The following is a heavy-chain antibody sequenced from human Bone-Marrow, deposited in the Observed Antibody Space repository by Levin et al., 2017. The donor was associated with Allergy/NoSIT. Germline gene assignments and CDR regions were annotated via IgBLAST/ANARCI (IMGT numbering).Heavy chain of an antibody. Sequence: ASVKVSCAASGFTVSSNYMSWVRQAPGKGLEWVSVIYSGGSTYYADSVKGRFTISRDNSKNTLYLQMNSLRAEDTAVYYCASGITMVRGLNFDYWGQGTLVTVSS. J-gene: IGHJ4*02. CDR1: GFTVSSNY. D-gene: IGHD3-10*01. V-gene: IGHV3-66*02. CDR2: IYSGGST. CDR3: ASGITMVRGLNFDY.